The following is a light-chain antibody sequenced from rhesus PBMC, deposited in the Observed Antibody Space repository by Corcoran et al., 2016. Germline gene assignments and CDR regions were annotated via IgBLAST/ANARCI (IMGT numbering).Light chain of an antibody. V-gene: IGKV1-74*01. CDR2: KTS. Sequence: DIQMTQSPSSLSASVGDRVTITCRASGNVHNYLNWYQQIPGKSPKLLIYKTSTFQSGVPSRFSGSGSGTDYTFTISSLQAEDVATYYCQQGYGTPFTFGPGTKLDIK. CDR3: QQGYGTPFT. J-gene: IGKJ3*01. CDR1: GNVHNY.